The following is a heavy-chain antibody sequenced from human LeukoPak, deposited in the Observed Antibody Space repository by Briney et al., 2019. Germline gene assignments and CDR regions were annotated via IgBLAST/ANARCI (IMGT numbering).Heavy chain of an antibody. CDR2: IIPIFGTA. CDR3: ARTALLWFGELLTDWFDP. CDR1: GGTFSSYA. Sequence: WASVKVSCKASGGTFSSYAISWVRRAPGQGLEWMGGIIPIFGTANYAQKFQGRVTITADESTSTAYMELCSLRSEDTAGYYCARTALLWFGELLTDWFDPWVQGTLVTVSS. D-gene: IGHD3-10*01. J-gene: IGHJ5*02. V-gene: IGHV1-69*01.